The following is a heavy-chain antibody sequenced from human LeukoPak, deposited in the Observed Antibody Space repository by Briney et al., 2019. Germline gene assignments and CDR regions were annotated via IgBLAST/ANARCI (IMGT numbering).Heavy chain of an antibody. J-gene: IGHJ3*02. CDR1: GGSISSYY. D-gene: IGHD6-19*01. CDR2: IYYSGST. V-gene: IGHV4-59*01. CDR3: ARSSGWSKGAFDI. Sequence: SETLSLTCTVSGGSISSYYWSWIRQPPGKGLEWVGYIYYSGSTNYNPSLKSRVTISVDTSKNQFSLKLSSVTAADTAVYYCARSSGWSKGAFDIWGQGTMVTVSS.